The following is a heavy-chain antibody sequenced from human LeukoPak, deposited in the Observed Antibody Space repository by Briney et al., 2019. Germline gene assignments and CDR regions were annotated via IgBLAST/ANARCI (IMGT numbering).Heavy chain of an antibody. V-gene: IGHV5-51*01. CDR3: ARHIGYSGWNPDY. CDR2: IYPYDSDT. J-gene: IGHJ4*02. D-gene: IGHD1-26*01. CDR1: GSRFTSYW. Sequence: GEPLKISFQASGSRFTSYWIGWARQLPGKGLEWMGIIYPYDSDTRYSPSFQDQVTIPVEKSISTADLQWSNLKAWDTAMYYCARHIGYSGWNPDYWGQGTLVTVSS.